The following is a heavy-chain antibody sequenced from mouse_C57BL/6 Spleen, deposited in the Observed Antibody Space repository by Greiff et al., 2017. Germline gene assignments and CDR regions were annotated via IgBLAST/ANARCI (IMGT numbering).Heavy chain of an antibody. CDR3: ARSGYGYEGAWFAY. V-gene: IGHV1-50*01. D-gene: IGHD2-2*01. Sequence: QVQLQQPGAELVKPGASVKLSCKASGYTFTSYWMQWVKQRPGQGLEWIGEIDPSDSYTNYNQKFKGKATLTVDTSSSTAYMQLSSLTSEDSAVYYCARSGYGYEGAWFAYWGQGTLVTVSA. CDR2: IDPSDSYT. J-gene: IGHJ3*01. CDR1: GYTFTSYW.